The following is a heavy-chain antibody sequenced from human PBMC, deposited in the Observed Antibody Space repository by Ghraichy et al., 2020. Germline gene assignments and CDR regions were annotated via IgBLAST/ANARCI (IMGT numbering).Heavy chain of an antibody. CDR1: GFTMSDYY. CDR2: IGGGRGHT. Sequence: GGSLRLSCAASGFTMSDYYINWIRQAPGKGLEWLSYIGGGRGHTNYADSVRGRFTISRDDAKNTISLQMNSLRADDTAVYYCARDVAVGANWFDPWGQGTLVAVSS. CDR3: ARDVAVGANWFDP. J-gene: IGHJ5*02. V-gene: IGHV3-11*05. D-gene: IGHD6-19*01.